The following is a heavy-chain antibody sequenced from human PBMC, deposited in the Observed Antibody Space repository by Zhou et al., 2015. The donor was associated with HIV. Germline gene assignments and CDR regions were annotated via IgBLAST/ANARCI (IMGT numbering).Heavy chain of an antibody. Sequence: QVQLVQSGAEVKKPGASVKVSCKASGYTFTGYYMHWVRQAPGQGLEWMGWINPNSGGTNYAQKFQGRVTMTRDTSISTAYMELSRLRSDDTAVYYCARDRSYYYDSSGYPSWYFDLWGRGTLVTVSS. V-gene: IGHV1-2*02. J-gene: IGHJ2*01. CDR2: INPNSGGT. CDR3: ARDRSYYYDSSGYPSWYFDL. D-gene: IGHD3-22*01. CDR1: GYTFTGYY.